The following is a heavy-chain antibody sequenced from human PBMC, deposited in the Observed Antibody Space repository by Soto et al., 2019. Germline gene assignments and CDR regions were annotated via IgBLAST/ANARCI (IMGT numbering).Heavy chain of an antibody. D-gene: IGHD6-19*01. CDR3: ARDIIYSSAPRFDY. CDR2: INHSGST. J-gene: IGHJ4*02. Sequence: SETLSLTCAVYGGSFSGYYWSWIRQPPGKGLEWIGEINHSGSTNYNPSLKSRVTISVDTSKNQFSLKLSSVTAADTAVYYCARDIIYSSAPRFDYWGQETLVTVSS. CDR1: GGSFSGYY. V-gene: IGHV4-34*01.